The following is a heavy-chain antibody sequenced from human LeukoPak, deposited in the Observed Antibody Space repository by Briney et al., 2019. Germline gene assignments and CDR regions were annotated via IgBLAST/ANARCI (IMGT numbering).Heavy chain of an antibody. D-gene: IGHD2-2*01. CDR2: IYSGGST. Sequence: PGGSLRLSCAASGFTVSSKYMSWVRQAPGKGLEWVSVIYSGGSTFYADSVKGRFTISRDNSKNTLYLQMNSLRAEDTAVYYCARGYVVPTAKPAYWGQGTLVTVSS. J-gene: IGHJ4*02. CDR3: ARGYVVPTAKPAY. V-gene: IGHV3-66*01. CDR1: GFTVSSKY.